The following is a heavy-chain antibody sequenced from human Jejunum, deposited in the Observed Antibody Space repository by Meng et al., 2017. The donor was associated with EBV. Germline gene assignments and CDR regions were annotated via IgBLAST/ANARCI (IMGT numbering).Heavy chain of an antibody. V-gene: IGHV1-46*01. Sequence: VQLVQSGAEVKEPXXXXXVSCKTSGYTFTNYLTHWVRQAPGQGLEWMGIINPTGTYTEYTRQFQGRVTMTTDRSTNTVYMELNSLRSEDTAVYYCAREETGTFNFDYWCQGTLVTVSS. J-gene: IGHJ4*01. D-gene: IGHD2/OR15-2a*01. CDR1: GYTFTNYL. CDR3: AREETGTFNFDY. CDR2: INPTGTYT.